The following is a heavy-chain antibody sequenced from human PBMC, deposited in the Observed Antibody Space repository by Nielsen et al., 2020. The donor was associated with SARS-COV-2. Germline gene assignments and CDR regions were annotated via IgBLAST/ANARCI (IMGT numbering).Heavy chain of an antibody. CDR3: AKISSGGYRGYFDY. J-gene: IGHJ4*02. CDR1: GVTLYTHT. CDR2: ISHSGQKI. Sequence: GESLKISCAVSGVTLYTHTMNWVRQAPGKGLEWVSSISHSGQKIYYAESVKGRFTISRDNPNNFLYLQMDSLRAEDTAVYYCAKISSGGYRGYFDYWGQGTLVTVSS. D-gene: IGHD5-12*01. V-gene: IGHV3-21*01.